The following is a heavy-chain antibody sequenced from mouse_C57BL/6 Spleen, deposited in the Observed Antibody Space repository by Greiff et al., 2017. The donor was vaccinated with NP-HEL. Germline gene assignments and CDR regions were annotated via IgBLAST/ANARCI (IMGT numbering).Heavy chain of an antibody. CDR3: ARTHYCGSSRFAY. D-gene: IGHD1-1*01. J-gene: IGHJ3*01. CDR2: INPSTGGT. V-gene: IGHV1-42*01. CDR1: GYSFTGYY. Sequence: VQLQQSGPELVKPGASVKISCKASGYSFTGYYMNWVKQSPEKSLEWIGEINPSTGGTTYNQKFKAKATLTVDKSSSTAYMQLKSLTSEDSAVYYCARTHYCGSSRFAYWGQGTLVTVSA.